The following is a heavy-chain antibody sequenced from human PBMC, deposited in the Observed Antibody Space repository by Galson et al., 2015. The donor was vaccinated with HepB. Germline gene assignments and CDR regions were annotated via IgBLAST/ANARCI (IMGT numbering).Heavy chain of an antibody. J-gene: IGHJ6*02. CDR2: ISYDGSNK. D-gene: IGHD1-26*01. CDR3: ARDRSYSGSYYYYGMDV. Sequence: SLRLSCAASGFTFSSYAMHWVRQAPGKGLEWVAVISYDGSNKYYADSVKGRFTISRDNSKNTLYLQMNSLRAEDTAVYYCARDRSYSGSYYYYGMDVWGQGTTVTVSS. CDR1: GFTFSSYA. V-gene: IGHV3-30*04.